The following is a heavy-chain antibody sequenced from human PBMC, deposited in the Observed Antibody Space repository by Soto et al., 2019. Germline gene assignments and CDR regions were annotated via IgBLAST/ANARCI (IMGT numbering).Heavy chain of an antibody. CDR3: ARGIVLVGYYYYYGMDV. Sequence: QVQLVQSGAEVKKPGSSVKVSCKASGGTFSSYAISWVRQAPGQGLEWMGGIIPIFGTANYAQKFQGRVTITADESXSXXYMELSSLRSEDTAVYYCARGIVLVGYYYYYGMDVWGQGTTVTVSS. V-gene: IGHV1-69*12. J-gene: IGHJ6*02. CDR1: GGTFSSYA. CDR2: IIPIFGTA. D-gene: IGHD2-2*01.